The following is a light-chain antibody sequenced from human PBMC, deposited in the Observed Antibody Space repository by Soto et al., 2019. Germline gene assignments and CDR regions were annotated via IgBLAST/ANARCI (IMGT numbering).Light chain of an antibody. CDR3: SSYTSSSTWV. Sequence: SALTQPASVSGSPGQSITISCTGTSSVVGGYNYVSWYQQHPGKAPKLMIYEVSNRPSGVSNRFSGSKSGNTASLTISGLQAEDEADYYFSSYTSSSTWVFGGGTKLTVL. CDR1: SSVVGGYNY. CDR2: EVS. V-gene: IGLV2-14*01. J-gene: IGLJ3*02.